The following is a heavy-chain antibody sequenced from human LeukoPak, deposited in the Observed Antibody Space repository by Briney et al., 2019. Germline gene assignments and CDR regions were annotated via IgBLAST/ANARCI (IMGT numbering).Heavy chain of an antibody. CDR2: IYSGGST. D-gene: IGHD3-22*01. Sequence: AGGSLRLSCAASGFTFSSYAMSWVRQAPGKGLEWVSVIYSGGSTYYADSVKGRFTISRDNSKNTLYLQMNSLRAEDTAVYYCARDKKLRDYYGHYYYYMDVWGKGTTVTISS. V-gene: IGHV3-53*01. CDR3: ARDKKLRDYYGHYYYYMDV. J-gene: IGHJ6*03. CDR1: GFTFSSYA.